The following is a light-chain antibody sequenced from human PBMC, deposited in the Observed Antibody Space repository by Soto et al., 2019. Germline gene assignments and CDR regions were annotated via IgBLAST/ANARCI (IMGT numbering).Light chain of an antibody. Sequence: IVMTQSPATLSVSLGARATLSCRASQSVTSNYLAWYQQKPGQAPRLLISAASRRAPGIPDRFSASGSGTDFTLTLSRLEPEDFAVYFCQQYVISPPWRFGQGTRWIS. CDR2: AAS. CDR1: QSVTSNY. V-gene: IGKV3-20*01. J-gene: IGKJ1*01. CDR3: QQYVISPPWR.